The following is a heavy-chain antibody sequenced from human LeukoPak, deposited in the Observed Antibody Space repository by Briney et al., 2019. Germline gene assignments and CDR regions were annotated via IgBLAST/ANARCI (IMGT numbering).Heavy chain of an antibody. CDR1: GGTFSTYA. CDR3: ACGTPYGSGGGYYYFYMDV. D-gene: IGHD3-10*01. V-gene: IGHV1-69*01. CDR2: IIPSFGTA. J-gene: IGHJ6*03. Sequence: GSSVKVSCKASGGTFSTYAITWVRQAPGQGLEWMGGIIPSFGTANYAQKFQGRITITADESTSTAYMELSSLRSEDTAVYYCACGTPYGSGGGYYYFYMDVWGKGTTVTTSS.